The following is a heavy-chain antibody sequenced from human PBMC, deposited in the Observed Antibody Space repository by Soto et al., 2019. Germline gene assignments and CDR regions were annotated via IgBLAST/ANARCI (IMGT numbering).Heavy chain of an antibody. CDR2: FDPEDGET. D-gene: IGHD2-2*01. V-gene: IGHV1-24*01. CDR3: ATVVVGPSTSCRYYYYYGMDV. CDR1: GYTLTELS. Sequence: ASVKVSCKVSGYTLTELSMHWVRQAPGEGLEWMGGFDPEDGETIYAQKFQGRVTMTEDTSTDTAYMELSSLRSEDTAVYYCATVVVGPSTSCRYYYYYGMDVWGQGTTVNVSS. J-gene: IGHJ6*02.